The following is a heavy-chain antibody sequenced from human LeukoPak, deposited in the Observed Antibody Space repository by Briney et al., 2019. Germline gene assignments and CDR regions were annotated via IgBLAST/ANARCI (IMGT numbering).Heavy chain of an antibody. CDR2: IYHSGST. D-gene: IGHD6-13*01. CDR1: GYSISSGYY. V-gene: IGHV4-38-2*02. Sequence: PSETLSLTCTVSGYSISSGYYWGWIRQPPGKGLEWIGSIYHSGSTYYNPSLKSRVTISVDTSKNQFSLKLSSVTAADTAVYYCARHAYIAAAYFDYWGQGTLVTVSS. CDR3: ARHAYIAAAYFDY. J-gene: IGHJ4*02.